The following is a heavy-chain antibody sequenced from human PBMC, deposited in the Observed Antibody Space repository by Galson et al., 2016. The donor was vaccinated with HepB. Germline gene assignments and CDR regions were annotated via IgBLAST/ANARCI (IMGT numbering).Heavy chain of an antibody. V-gene: IGHV5-51*01. J-gene: IGHJ4*02. CDR2: IYPDDSET. D-gene: IGHD1-26*01. CDR3: ASPACATTWCSPPPYFDY. CDR1: GYSFNKYW. Sequence: SGAEVKKLGESLKISCKVSGYSFNKYWIVWVRQMPGRGLEWMGIIYPDDSETKYSPSFQGQVTISADKSINTAYLQWSSLKASDTAMYYCASPACATTWCSPPPYFDYWGQGTLVTVSS.